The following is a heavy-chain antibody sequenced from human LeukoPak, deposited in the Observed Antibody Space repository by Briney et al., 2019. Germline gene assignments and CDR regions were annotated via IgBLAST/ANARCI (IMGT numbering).Heavy chain of an antibody. V-gene: IGHV4-38-2*02. CDR3: ARVDCSSTSCYKYNWFDP. CDR2: INHSGST. CDR1: GYSISSGYY. D-gene: IGHD2-2*02. Sequence: SETLSLTCTVSGYSISSGYYWGWIRQPPGKGLEWIGSINHSGSTYYNPSLKSRVTISVDTSKNQFSLKLSSVTAADTAVYYCARVDCSSTSCYKYNWFDPWGQGTLVTVSS. J-gene: IGHJ5*02.